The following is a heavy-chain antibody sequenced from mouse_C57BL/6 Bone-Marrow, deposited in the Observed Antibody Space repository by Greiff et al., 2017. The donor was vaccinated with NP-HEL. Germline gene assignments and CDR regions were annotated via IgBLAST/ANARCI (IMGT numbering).Heavy chain of an antibody. J-gene: IGHJ3*01. D-gene: IGHD2-3*01. V-gene: IGHV1-82*01. CDR3: AREGYDGYLPGFAY. Sequence: QVQLQQSGPELVKPGASVKISCKASGYAFSSSWMNWVKQRPGKGLEWIGRIYPGDGDTNYNGKFKGKATLTADKSSSTAYMQLSSLTSEDSAVYFCAREGYDGYLPGFAYWGQGTLVTVSA. CDR1: GYAFSSSW. CDR2: IYPGDGDT.